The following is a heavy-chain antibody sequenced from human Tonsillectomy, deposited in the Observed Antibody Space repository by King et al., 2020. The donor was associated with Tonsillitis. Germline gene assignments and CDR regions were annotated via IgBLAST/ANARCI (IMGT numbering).Heavy chain of an antibody. CDR1: GFTFSSYA. V-gene: IGHV3-23*04. J-gene: IGHJ3*02. CDR2: ISGSGGTT. CDR3: AKREGAFDI. Sequence: VQLVESGGGLVQPGGSLRLSCAASGFTFSSYAMSWVRQAPGKGLVGVSAISGSGGTTYYAYSVKGRFTSSRDNSKNTLYLQMNSLRAEDTAVYYCAKREGAFDIWGQGTMVTVSS.